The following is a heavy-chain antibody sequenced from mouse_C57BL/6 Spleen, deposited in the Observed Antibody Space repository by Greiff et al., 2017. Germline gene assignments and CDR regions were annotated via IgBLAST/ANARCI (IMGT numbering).Heavy chain of an antibody. J-gene: IGHJ4*01. CDR3: ARHTVVAYYAMDY. Sequence: VQLQQSGAELVKPGASVKISCKASGYAFSSYWMNWVKQRPGKGLEWIGQIYPGDGDTNYNGKFKGKATLTADKSSSTAYMQLSSLTSEDSAVYFCARHTVVAYYAMDYWGQGTSVTVSS. D-gene: IGHD1-1*01. CDR1: GYAFSSYW. V-gene: IGHV1-80*01. CDR2: IYPGDGDT.